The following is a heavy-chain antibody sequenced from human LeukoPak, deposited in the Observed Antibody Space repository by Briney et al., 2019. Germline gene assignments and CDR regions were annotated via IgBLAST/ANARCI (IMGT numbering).Heavy chain of an antibody. CDR1: GYTFTSYG. J-gene: IGHJ6*01. CDR3: ARDVTRSPSYYGMAV. V-gene: IGHV1-18*01. Sequence: ASVKVACKASGYTFTSYGISWVRQTPGQGLEWMGWISAYNGNTNYAPKLQGSVTMTTDTSTSTAYMELRSLRSDDTAVYYCARDVTRSPSYYGMAVCGQRSTLTVSS. D-gene: IGHD1-1*01. CDR2: ISAYNGNT.